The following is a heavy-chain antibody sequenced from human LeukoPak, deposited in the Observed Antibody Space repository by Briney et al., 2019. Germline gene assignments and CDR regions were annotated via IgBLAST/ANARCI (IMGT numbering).Heavy chain of an antibody. Sequence: GGSLRLSCAASGFTVSSNYMSWVRQAPGKGLKWVLVIYSGGSTYYADSVKGRFTISRDNSKNTLYLQMNSLRAEDTAVYYCASRATVTTDRFWFDPWGQGTLVTVSS. CDR2: IYSGGST. D-gene: IGHD4-11*01. V-gene: IGHV3-53*01. CDR3: ASRATVTTDRFWFDP. CDR1: GFTVSSNY. J-gene: IGHJ5*02.